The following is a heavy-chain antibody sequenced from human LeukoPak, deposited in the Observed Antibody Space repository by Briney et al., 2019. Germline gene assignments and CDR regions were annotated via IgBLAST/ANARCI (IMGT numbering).Heavy chain of an antibody. CDR2: INWRSDEI. V-gene: IGHV3-9*03. D-gene: IGHD4-11*01. CDR3: ARRSNWDHHFDY. CDR1: GFTFYNYA. J-gene: IGHJ4*02. Sequence: GGSLRLSCSASGFTFYNYAMHWVRQAPMKGLEWVASINWRSDEIGYADSVKGRFTISRDNAKNSLYLQMNSLETEDMGLYYCARRSNWDHHFDYWGQGTLVTVSS.